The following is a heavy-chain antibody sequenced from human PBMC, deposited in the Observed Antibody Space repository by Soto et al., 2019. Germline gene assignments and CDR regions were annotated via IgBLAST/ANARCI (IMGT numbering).Heavy chain of an antibody. Sequence: QVQLVESGGGVVQPGRSLRLSCAASGFSFNNYAMHWVRQAPGKGLEWVTLISDDGSKKYFADSVKGRFTVSRDNYKNTLFLQMNSLKTEDTAVYYCAKSAHPAAVTLYYFDSWGQGTLVPVYS. CDR3: AKSAHPAAVTLYYFDS. D-gene: IGHD4-17*01. J-gene: IGHJ4*02. CDR2: ISDDGSKK. V-gene: IGHV3-30*18. CDR1: GFSFNNYA.